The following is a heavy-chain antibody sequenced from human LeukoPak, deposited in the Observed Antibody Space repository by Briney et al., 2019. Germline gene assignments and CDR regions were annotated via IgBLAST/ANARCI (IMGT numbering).Heavy chain of an antibody. V-gene: IGHV1-2*02. D-gene: IGHD6-19*01. Sequence: ASLKVSCKPSGYTFTGNSMHRVRQAPGQGLEWMGWLNPNGGSTNYAQKFQGRVTMTRDTSISTAYMELSRLRSDDTAVYYCARDLVAGTSDPWGQGTLVTVSS. J-gene: IGHJ5*02. CDR1: GYTFTGNS. CDR2: LNPNGGST. CDR3: ARDLVAGTSDP.